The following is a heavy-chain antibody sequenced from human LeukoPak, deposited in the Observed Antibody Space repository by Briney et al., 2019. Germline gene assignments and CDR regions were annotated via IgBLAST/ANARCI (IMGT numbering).Heavy chain of an antibody. J-gene: IGHJ5*02. CDR3: AGAPYDYIVVVVAATPGAFDP. Sequence: PSETLSLTCTVSGGSIGSSSYYWGWIRQPPGKGLEWIGSIYYSGSTYYNPSLKSRVTISVDTSKNQFSLKLSSVTAADTAVYYCAGAPYDYIVVVVAATPGAFDPWGQGTLVTVSS. D-gene: IGHD2-15*01. V-gene: IGHV4-39*07. CDR2: IYYSGST. CDR1: GGSIGSSSYY.